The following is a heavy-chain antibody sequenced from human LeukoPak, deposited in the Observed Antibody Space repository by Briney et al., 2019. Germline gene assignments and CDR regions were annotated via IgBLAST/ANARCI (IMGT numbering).Heavy chain of an antibody. CDR2: ISYDGTNK. D-gene: IGHD2/OR15-2a*01. Sequence: PGGSLRLSCAASGFTFSGYAMHWVRQAPGKGLEWVTVISYDGTNKYYADSVKGRFTISKDNAKNTVYLQMNSLRAEDTAVYYCVSFYGTYWGRGTLVTVSS. V-gene: IGHV3-30-3*01. CDR1: GFTFSGYA. CDR3: VSFYGTY. J-gene: IGHJ4*02.